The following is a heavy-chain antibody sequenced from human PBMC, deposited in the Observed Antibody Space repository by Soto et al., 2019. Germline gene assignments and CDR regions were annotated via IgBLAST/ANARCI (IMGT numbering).Heavy chain of an antibody. CDR1: GFTFSSYS. D-gene: IGHD3-10*01. V-gene: IGHV3-48*02. Sequence: GGSLRLSCAASGFTFSSYSMNWVRQAPGKGLEWVSYISSSSSTIYYADSVKGRFTISRDNAKNSLYLQMNSLRDEDTAVYYGARDRAVDYYGSGSYYKVSYFDYWGQGTLVTVSS. J-gene: IGHJ4*02. CDR3: ARDRAVDYYGSGSYYKVSYFDY. CDR2: ISSSSSTI.